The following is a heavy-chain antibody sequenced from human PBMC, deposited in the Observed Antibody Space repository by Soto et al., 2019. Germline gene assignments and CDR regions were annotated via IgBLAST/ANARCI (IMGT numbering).Heavy chain of an antibody. D-gene: IGHD6-13*01. V-gene: IGHV4-39*01. CDR1: GGSISSSSYY. Sequence: PSETLSLTCTVSGGSISSSSYYWGWSRQPPGKGLEWIGSIYYSGSTYYNPSLKSRVTISVDTSKNQFSLKLSSVTAADTAVYYCARAPGIAAAGTLYYYGMDVWGQGTTVTVSS. CDR2: IYYSGST. CDR3: ARAPGIAAAGTLYYYGMDV. J-gene: IGHJ6*02.